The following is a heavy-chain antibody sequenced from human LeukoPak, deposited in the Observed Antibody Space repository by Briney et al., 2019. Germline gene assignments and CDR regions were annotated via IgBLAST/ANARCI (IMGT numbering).Heavy chain of an antibody. D-gene: IGHD5-24*01. J-gene: IGHJ4*02. CDR3: AREGLRNVHNPLGF. V-gene: IGHV4-34*01. CDR2: IKQSERT. CDR1: GGSLSGYY. Sequence: SETLSLTCAVYGGSLSGYYWTWVRQPPGKGLEWIGEIKQSERTNYNPSLKSRVTISIDTSKNQFSLKLTSVTAADTAVYYCAREGLRNVHNPLGFWAQGTLVTVPS.